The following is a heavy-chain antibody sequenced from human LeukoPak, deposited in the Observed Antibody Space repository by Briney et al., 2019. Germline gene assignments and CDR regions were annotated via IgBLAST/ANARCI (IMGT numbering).Heavy chain of an antibody. CDR1: GYTFTSYG. CDR2: INAGNGNT. CDR3: ARDVEGYIVGATTDY. V-gene: IGHV1-18*01. Sequence: ASVKVSCKASGYTFTSYGISWVRQAPGQGLEWMGWINAGNGNTKYSQKFQGRVTITRDTSASTAYMELSSLRAEDTAVYYCARDVEGYIVGATTDYWGQGTLVTVSS. J-gene: IGHJ4*02. D-gene: IGHD1-26*01.